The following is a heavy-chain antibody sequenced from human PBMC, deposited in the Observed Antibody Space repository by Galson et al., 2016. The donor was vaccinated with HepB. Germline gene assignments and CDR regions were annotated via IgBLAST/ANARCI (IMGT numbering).Heavy chain of an antibody. CDR2: INTNTGNP. CDR3: ARASCGGDCNQYYYYYYCLDG. J-gene: IGHJ6*02. D-gene: IGHD2-21*02. V-gene: IGHV7-4-1*02. Sequence: SVKVSCKASGYTSTTYPVNWLRQAPGQGLEWMGWINTNTGNPTFAQDFTGRFVFSLDTSVSTAYLQIISLKAEDTAVYFCARASCGGDCNQYYYYYYCLDGWGQGTTVAVSS. CDR1: GYTSTTYP.